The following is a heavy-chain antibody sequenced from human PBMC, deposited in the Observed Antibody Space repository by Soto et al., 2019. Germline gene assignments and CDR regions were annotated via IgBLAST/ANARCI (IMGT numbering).Heavy chain of an antibody. CDR3: AKATATGGGAFDI. D-gene: IGHD2-8*02. Sequence: GGSLRLSCAASGFICSSYDMSWVRQAPGKGLEWVSTILVDGRTFYVDSVKGRFTISRDSSKNTVYLQMNSLTAGDTALYYCAKATATGGGAFDICGQGTMVTVS. V-gene: IGHV3-23*01. CDR2: ILVDGRT. J-gene: IGHJ3*02. CDR1: GFICSSYD.